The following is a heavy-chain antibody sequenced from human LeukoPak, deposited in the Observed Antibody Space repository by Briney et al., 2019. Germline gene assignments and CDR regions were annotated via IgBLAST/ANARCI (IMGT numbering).Heavy chain of an antibody. D-gene: IGHD2-2*01. CDR1: GGSFSGYY. Sequence: ASETLSLTCAVYGGSFSGYYWSWIRQPPGKGLEWIGEINHSGSTNYNPSLKSRVTISVDTSKNQFSLKLSSVTAADTAVYYCARAPYCSSTSCYHEYFQHWGQGTLVTVSS. J-gene: IGHJ1*01. CDR3: ARAPYCSSTSCYHEYFQH. V-gene: IGHV4-34*01. CDR2: INHSGST.